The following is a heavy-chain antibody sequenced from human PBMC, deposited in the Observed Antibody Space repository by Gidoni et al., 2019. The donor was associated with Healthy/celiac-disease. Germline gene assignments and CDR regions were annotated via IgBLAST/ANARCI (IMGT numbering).Heavy chain of an antibody. V-gene: IGHV4-34*01. Sequence: QVQLKQWGAGLLKHSETLSLTCAVDGGSFSGYYWSWIRQPTGKGLEWIGEINHSGSTNYNPSLKSRVTISVDTSKNQFSLKLSSVTAADTAVYYCARASGGYSYGYEDYWGQGTLVTVSS. J-gene: IGHJ4*02. CDR3: ARASGGYSYGYEDY. CDR2: INHSGST. CDR1: GGSFSGYY. D-gene: IGHD5-18*01.